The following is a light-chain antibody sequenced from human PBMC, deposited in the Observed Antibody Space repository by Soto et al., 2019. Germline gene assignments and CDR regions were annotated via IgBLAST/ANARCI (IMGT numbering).Light chain of an antibody. CDR2: EVS. J-gene: IGLJ1*01. CDR3: SSYTSSSTEV. Sequence: QSVLTQPASVSGSPGQSITISCTGTSSDVGGYNYVSWYQQHPGKAPKLMIYEVSNRPSGVSNRFSGSKSGNTASQTISGLQAEDEADYYCSSYTSSSTEVFGTGTKLTVL. V-gene: IGLV2-14*01. CDR1: SSDVGGYNY.